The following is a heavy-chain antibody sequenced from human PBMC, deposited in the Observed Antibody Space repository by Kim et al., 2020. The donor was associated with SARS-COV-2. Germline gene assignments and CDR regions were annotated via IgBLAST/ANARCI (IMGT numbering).Heavy chain of an antibody. Sequence: SNPSLERRVTISVDTSKNQFSLKLSSVTAADTAVYYCARGWWEPRLAFDIWGQGTMVTVSS. J-gene: IGHJ3*02. V-gene: IGHV4-34*01. D-gene: IGHD1-26*01. CDR3: ARGWWEPRLAFDI.